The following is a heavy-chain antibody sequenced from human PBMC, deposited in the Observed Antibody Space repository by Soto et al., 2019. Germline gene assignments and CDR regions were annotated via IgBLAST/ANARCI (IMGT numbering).Heavy chain of an antibody. CDR1: GFSRIAILVC. D-gene: IGHD2-21*01. J-gene: IGHJ6*02. CDR2: IYWNDDK. V-gene: IGHV2-5*01. Sequence: SGPTLVNPTQTLTLTFSFSGFSRIAILVCGGWIRQPPGKAPEWLGIIYWNDDKRYSPSLKTRVTITKDTSRNQVVLIMTSVEADDTATYYCAHDTSGWRWLPDVWGQGTTVTVSS. CDR3: AHDTSGWRWLPDV.